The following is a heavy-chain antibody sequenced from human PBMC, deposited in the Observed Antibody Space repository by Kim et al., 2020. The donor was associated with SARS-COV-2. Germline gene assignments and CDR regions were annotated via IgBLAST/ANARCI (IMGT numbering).Heavy chain of an antibody. Sequence: ASVKVSCKSSGYTFTSYGISWVRQAPGQGLEWMGWISAYNGNTKYAQKFQGRVTMTTDTSTSTAYMELRSLRSDDTAVYYCARVTEASAAHYYHGMDVWGQGTTVTVSS. CDR3: ARVTEASAAHYYHGMDV. V-gene: IGHV1-18*01. J-gene: IGHJ6*02. CDR2: ISAYNGNT. D-gene: IGHD6-13*01. CDR1: GYTFTSYG.